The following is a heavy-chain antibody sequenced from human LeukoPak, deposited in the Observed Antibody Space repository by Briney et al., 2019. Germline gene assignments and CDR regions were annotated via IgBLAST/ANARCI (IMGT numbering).Heavy chain of an antibody. CDR2: IWYDGSNK. CDR1: KFTFSSYE. J-gene: IGHJ4*02. V-gene: IGHV3-33*08. Sequence: GGSLRLSCAASKFTFSSYEMNWVRQAPGKGLEWVAVIWYDGSNKYYADSVKGRFTISRDNSKNTLYLQMNSLRAEDTAVYYCARKHSGACDYWGQGTLVTVSS. D-gene: IGHD3-10*01. CDR3: ARKHSGACDY.